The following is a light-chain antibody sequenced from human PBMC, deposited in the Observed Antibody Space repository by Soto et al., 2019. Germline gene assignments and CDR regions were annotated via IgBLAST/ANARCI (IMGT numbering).Light chain of an antibody. CDR2: GAS. CDR3: QQYNSWPPIT. V-gene: IGKV3-15*01. CDR1: QSVSSN. Sequence: EIVMTQSPATLSVSPGERATLSCRASQSVSSNLAWYQQKPGQAPRLLIYGASTRATVIPAGFSGSGSGTEFTLTISSLQSEDFAVYYCQQYNSWPPITFGQGTRLEI. J-gene: IGKJ5*01.